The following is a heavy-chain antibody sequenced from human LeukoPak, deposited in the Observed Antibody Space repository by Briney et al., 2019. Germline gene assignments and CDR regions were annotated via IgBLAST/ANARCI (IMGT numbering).Heavy chain of an antibody. CDR1: RFTFRSYG. D-gene: IGHD1-26*01. J-gene: IGHJ3*02. CDR2: IRYDGSNK. Sequence: GGSLRLSCAASRFTFRSYGMHSVRQAPGKGLEWVAFIRYDGSNKYYADSVKGRFTIPRDNSKNTLYLQMNSRRAEDTAVYYCANMLGSGSYWSAFDIGGQGTMVTVSS. V-gene: IGHV3-30*02. CDR3: ANMLGSGSYWSAFDI.